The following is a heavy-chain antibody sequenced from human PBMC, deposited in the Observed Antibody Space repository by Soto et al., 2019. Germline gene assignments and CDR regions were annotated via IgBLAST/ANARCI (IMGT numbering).Heavy chain of an antibody. CDR3: ARHYRLGAASLYYSYGMDV. J-gene: IGHJ6*02. CDR1: VGSISRSRYY. CDR2: IYYSGST. V-gene: IGHV4-39*01. D-gene: IGHD3-16*02. Sequence: PWATLDLTCNVSVGSISRSRYYGGWIRPPPGNGLEWIGSIYYSGSTYYNPSLKSRVTISVDTSKNQFSLKLSSVTAADTAVYYCARHYRLGAASLYYSYGMDVWGHGTPGTV.